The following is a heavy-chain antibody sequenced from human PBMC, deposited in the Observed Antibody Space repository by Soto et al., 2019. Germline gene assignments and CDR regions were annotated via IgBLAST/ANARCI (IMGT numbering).Heavy chain of an antibody. Sequence: EVQLLESGGGLVQPGGSLRLSCAASGFTFSSYAMSWVRQAPGKGLEWVSAISGSGGSTYYADSVKGRFTISRDNSKNTLYLQMNSLSAEDTAVYYCSKVLAARREYYFDYWGQGTLVTVSS. D-gene: IGHD6-6*01. J-gene: IGHJ4*02. V-gene: IGHV3-23*01. CDR2: ISGSGGST. CDR3: SKVLAARREYYFDY. CDR1: GFTFSSYA.